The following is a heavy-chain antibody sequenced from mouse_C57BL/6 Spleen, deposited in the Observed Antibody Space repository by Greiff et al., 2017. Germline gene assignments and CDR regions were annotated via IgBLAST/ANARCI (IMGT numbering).Heavy chain of an antibody. J-gene: IGHJ3*01. CDR3: ARTDSSGAWFAY. CDR2: INPSTGGT. V-gene: IGHV1-42*01. D-gene: IGHD3-2*02. Sequence: EVQLMESGPELVKPGASVKISCKASGYSFTGYYMNWVKQSPEKSLEWIGEINPSTGGTTYNQKFKAKATLTVDKSSSTAYMQLKSLTSEDSAVYYCARTDSSGAWFAYWGQGTLVTVSA. CDR1: GYSFTGYY.